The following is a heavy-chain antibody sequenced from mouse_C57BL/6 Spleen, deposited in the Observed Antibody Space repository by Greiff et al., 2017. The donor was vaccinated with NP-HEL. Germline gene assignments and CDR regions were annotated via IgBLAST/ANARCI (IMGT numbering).Heavy chain of an antibody. D-gene: IGHD2-3*01. V-gene: IGHV1-15*01. J-gene: IGHJ3*01. CDR2: IDPETGGT. Sequence: QVHVKQSGAELVRPGASVTLSCKASGYTFTDYEMHWVKQTPVHGLEWIGAIDPETGGTAYNQKFKGKAILTADKSSSTAYMELRSLTSEDSAVYYCTSRWLLPFAYWGQGTLVTVSA. CDR1: GYTFTDYE. CDR3: TSRWLLPFAY.